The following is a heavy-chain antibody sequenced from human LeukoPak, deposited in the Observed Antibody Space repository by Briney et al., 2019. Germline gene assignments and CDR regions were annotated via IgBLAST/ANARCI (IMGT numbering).Heavy chain of an antibody. D-gene: IGHD1-20*01. J-gene: IGHJ6*02. V-gene: IGHV3-48*03. CDR3: ARGYRITGTTYYYYYGMDV. CDR1: GFTFSSYE. Sequence: GGSLRLSCAASGFTFSSYEMNWVRQAPGKGLEWVPYISSSGSTIYYADSVKGRFTISRDNAKNSLYLQMNSLRAEDTAVYYCARGYRITGTTYYYYYGMDVWGQGTTVTVSS. CDR2: ISSSGSTI.